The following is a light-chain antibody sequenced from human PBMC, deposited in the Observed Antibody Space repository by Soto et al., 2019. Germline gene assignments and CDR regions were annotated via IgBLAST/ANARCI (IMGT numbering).Light chain of an antibody. CDR3: CSYGGSSTYV. CDR1: SSDVGSYNL. J-gene: IGLJ1*01. Sequence: QSALTQPASVSGSPGQSITISCAGTSSDVGSYNLVSWYQQHPGKAPKLIIYEVSKRPSGVSDRFSGSKSGSTASLTISGLQAEDETDYYRCSYGGSSTYVFGTGTKVTVL. V-gene: IGLV2-23*02. CDR2: EVS.